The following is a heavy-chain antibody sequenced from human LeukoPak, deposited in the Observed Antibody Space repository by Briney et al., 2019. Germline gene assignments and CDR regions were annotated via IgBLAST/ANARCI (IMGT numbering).Heavy chain of an antibody. CDR3: AKDLEETYYDYVWGSYRPY. V-gene: IGHV3-30*02. D-gene: IGHD3-16*02. J-gene: IGHJ4*02. CDR1: GFTFSSYG. Sequence: GGSLRLSCAASGFTFSSYGMHWVRQAPGKGLEWVAFIRYDGSNKYYADSVKGRFTISRDNSKNTLYLQMNSLRAEDTAVYYCAKDLEETYYDYVWGSYRPYWGQGTLVTVSS. CDR2: IRYDGSNK.